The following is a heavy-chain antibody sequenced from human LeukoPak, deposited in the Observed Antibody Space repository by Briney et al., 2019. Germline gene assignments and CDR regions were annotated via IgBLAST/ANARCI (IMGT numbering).Heavy chain of an antibody. CDR2: ISYDGSNK. CDR1: GFTFSSYG. Sequence: PGGSLRLSCAASGFTFSSYGMHWVRQAPGKGLEWVAVISYDGSNKYYADSVKGRFTISRDNSKNTLYLQMNSLRAEDTAVYYCAKEDFLDAFDIWGQGTMVTVSS. CDR3: AKEDFLDAFDI. J-gene: IGHJ3*02. V-gene: IGHV3-30*18. D-gene: IGHD3/OR15-3a*01.